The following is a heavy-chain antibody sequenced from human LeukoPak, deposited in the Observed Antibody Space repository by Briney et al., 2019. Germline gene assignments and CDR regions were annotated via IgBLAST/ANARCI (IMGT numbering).Heavy chain of an antibody. Sequence: GGSLRLSCAASGFTFDDYAMHWVRQAPGKGLEWVSGISWNSGSIGYADSVKRRFTISRDNAKNSLYLQMNSLRAEDTAVYYCAQLRILWGQGTLVTVSS. D-gene: IGHD1-26*01. CDR3: AQLRIL. CDR2: ISWNSGSI. CDR1: GFTFDDYA. V-gene: IGHV3-9*01. J-gene: IGHJ4*02.